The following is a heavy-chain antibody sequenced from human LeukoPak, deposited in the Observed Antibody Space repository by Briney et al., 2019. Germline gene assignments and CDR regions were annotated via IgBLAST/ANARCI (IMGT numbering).Heavy chain of an antibody. Sequence: GGSLRLSCAASGFTFSSYGMHWVRQAPGKGLEWVADIWYDGSNKYYADSVKGRFTISRDNSKNTLYLQMNSLRAEDTAVYCCAKSIAPFDYWGQGTLVTVSS. CDR3: AKSIAPFDY. D-gene: IGHD3-16*02. V-gene: IGHV3-33*06. CDR1: GFTFSSYG. J-gene: IGHJ4*02. CDR2: IWYDGSNK.